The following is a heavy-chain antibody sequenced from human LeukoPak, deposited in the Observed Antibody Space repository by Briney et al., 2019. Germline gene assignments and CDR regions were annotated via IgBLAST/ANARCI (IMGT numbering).Heavy chain of an antibody. CDR3: ASSIAARKKYYFDY. CDR1: GGSISSSNW. CDR2: IYHSGST. J-gene: IGHJ4*02. D-gene: IGHD6-6*01. Sequence: SETLSLTCAVSGGSISSSNWWSWVRQPPGKGLEWIGEIYHSGSTNYNPSLKSRVTISVDKSKNQFSLKLSSVTAADTAVYYCASSIAARKKYYFDYWGQGTLVTVSS. V-gene: IGHV4-4*02.